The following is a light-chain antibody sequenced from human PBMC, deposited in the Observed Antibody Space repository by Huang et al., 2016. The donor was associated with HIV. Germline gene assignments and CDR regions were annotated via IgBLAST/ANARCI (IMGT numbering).Light chain of an antibody. V-gene: IGKV3-15*01. CDR2: DAS. J-gene: IGKJ4*01. CDR3: QQYNDWPPLT. Sequence: EIEMTQSPATLSVSPGERATLSCRASHSVDSDLAWYKPKPGQAPRLLIYDASTRATGISAKFNGTGSGTEFSLSITNLQSEDFAVYYCQQYNDWPPLTFGGGTKVEI. CDR1: HSVDSD.